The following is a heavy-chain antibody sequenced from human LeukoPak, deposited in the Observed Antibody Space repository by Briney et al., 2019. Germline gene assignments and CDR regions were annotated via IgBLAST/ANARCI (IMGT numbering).Heavy chain of an antibody. Sequence: GASVKVSCKASGGTFSSYAISWVRQAPGQGLEWMGGIIPIFGIANYARKFQGRVTITADESTSTAYMELSSLRSEDTAVYYCARRAYYGDYISDYFDYWGQGTLVTVSS. CDR2: IIPIFGIA. J-gene: IGHJ4*02. D-gene: IGHD4-17*01. CDR3: ARRAYYGDYISDYFDY. CDR1: GGTFSSYA. V-gene: IGHV1-69*13.